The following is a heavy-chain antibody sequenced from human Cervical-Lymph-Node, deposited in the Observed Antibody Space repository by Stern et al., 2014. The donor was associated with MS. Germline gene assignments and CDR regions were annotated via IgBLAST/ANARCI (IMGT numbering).Heavy chain of an antibody. V-gene: IGHV3-11*01. Sequence: VQLVESGGGLVKPGGSLRVSCAATGFSFSDSYMTWIRQTPGTGLEWVSYISSGGETIKYAESVKGRFTVSRDNAKNSLSLQMSSLTVEDTAVYYCVKGWEPRQDGPSGHDYDAFDIWGQGTMVTVSS. J-gene: IGHJ3*02. CDR2: ISSGGETI. CDR1: GFSFSDSY. CDR3: VKGWEPRQDGPSGHDYDAFDI. D-gene: IGHD5-12*01.